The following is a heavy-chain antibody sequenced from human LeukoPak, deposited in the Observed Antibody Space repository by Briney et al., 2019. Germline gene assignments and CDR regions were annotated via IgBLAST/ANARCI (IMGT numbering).Heavy chain of an antibody. CDR2: IKYDGTHK. CDR1: GISFSSYW. V-gene: IGHV3-7*01. CDR3: ASSHDSSGND. J-gene: IGHJ4*02. D-gene: IGHD3-22*01. Sequence: GGSLGLSCVASGISFSSYWMAWVRQAPGKGLEWVANIKYDGTHKFYAGSVKGRFTISRDNAKNSLFLEMNSLTADDTAVYFCASSHDSSGNDWGQGTLVTVSS.